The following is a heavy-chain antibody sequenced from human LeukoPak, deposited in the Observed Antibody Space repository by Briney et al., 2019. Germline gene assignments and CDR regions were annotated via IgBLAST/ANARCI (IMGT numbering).Heavy chain of an antibody. CDR1: GGSISSGSYY. D-gene: IGHD5-12*01. V-gene: IGHV4-61*02. CDR2: IYTSGST. Sequence: SETLSLTCTVSGGSISSGSYYWSWIRQPAGKGLEWIGRIYTSGSTNYNPSLKSRVTISVDTSKNQFSLKLSSVTAADTAVYYCARHRIHAWLNYFDYWGQGTLVTVSS. J-gene: IGHJ4*02. CDR3: ARHRIHAWLNYFDY.